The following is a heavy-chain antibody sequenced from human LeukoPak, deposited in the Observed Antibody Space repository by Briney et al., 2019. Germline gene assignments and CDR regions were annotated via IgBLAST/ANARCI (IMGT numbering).Heavy chain of an antibody. CDR1: GGSISSYY. D-gene: IGHD3-10*01. J-gene: IGHJ4*02. CDR2: IYYSGST. V-gene: IGHV4-59*12. CDR3: ARSYFGSGTFNGLDY. Sequence: PSETLSLTCTVSGGSISSYYWSWIRQPPGKGLEWIGYIYYSGSTNYNPSLKSRVTISVDTSKNQFSLNLNSVSAADTAVYYCARSYFGSGTFNGLDYWGQGTLVTVSS.